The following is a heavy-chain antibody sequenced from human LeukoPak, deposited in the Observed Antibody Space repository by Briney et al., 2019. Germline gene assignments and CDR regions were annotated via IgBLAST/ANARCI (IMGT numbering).Heavy chain of an antibody. CDR1: GFTFTHYG. Sequence: GGTLRLSCAASGFTFTHYGMNWVRQAPGKGLEWVSGIRANGETTYYADSVRGRFTISRDNSRSMVWLQMNSLTAEDTAMYYCGRDLNWGAFDIRGLGTLVTVSS. CDR3: GRDLNWGAFDI. D-gene: IGHD7-27*01. V-gene: IGHV3-23*01. J-gene: IGHJ3*02. CDR2: IRANGETT.